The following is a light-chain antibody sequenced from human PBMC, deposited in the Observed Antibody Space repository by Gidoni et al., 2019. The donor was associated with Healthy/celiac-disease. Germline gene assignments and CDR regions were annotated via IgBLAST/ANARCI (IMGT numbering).Light chain of an antibody. CDR1: SSAFGCYNY. CDR2: DVS. V-gene: IGLV2-14*01. CDR3: SSGV. Sequence: SALPQPASVSGSPGQSITISCTGTSSAFGCYNYVSWYQPHQGKAPKRMLYDVSNRPSGVSNRCSGSKSGNTAYLTISGLQAEDEADYYCSSGVFGGGTKLTVL. J-gene: IGLJ2*01.